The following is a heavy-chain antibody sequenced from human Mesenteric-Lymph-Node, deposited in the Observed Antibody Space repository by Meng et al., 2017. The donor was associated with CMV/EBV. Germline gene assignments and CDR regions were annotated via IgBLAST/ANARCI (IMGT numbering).Heavy chain of an antibody. J-gene: IGHJ4*02. CDR3: ARDQDFWSGCFDY. CDR1: GFTFSSYN. Sequence: GESLKISCAASGFTFSSYNMNWVRQAPGKGLEWVSSISSSSNYIYYADSVKGRFTNSRDNAKSSLYLQMNSLRAEDTAVYYCARDQDFWSGCFDYWGQGTLVTVSS. V-gene: IGHV3-21*01. D-gene: IGHD3-3*01. CDR2: ISSSSNYI.